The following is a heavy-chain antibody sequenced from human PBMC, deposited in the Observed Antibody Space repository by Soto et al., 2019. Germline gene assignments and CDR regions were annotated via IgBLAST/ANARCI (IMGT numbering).Heavy chain of an antibody. V-gene: IGHV4-31*03. CDR1: GGSISSGGYY. J-gene: IGHJ6*03. CDR3: ARYQPYAPYYYYMDV. Sequence: SETLSLTCTVSGGSISSGGYYWSWIRQHPGKGLEWIGYIYYSGSTYYNPSLKSRVTISVDTSKNQFSLKLSSVTAADTAVYYCARYQPYAPYYYYMDVWGKGTTVTVSS. CDR2: IYYSGST.